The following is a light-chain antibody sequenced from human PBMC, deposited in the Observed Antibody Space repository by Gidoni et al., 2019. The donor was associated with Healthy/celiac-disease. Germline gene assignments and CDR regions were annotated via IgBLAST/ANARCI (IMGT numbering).Light chain of an antibody. V-gene: IGKV3-11*01. Sequence: DIVLPQSPATLSLSPGERATLSCRASQSVSSYLAWYQQKPGQAPRLLIYDASNRATGIPARFSGSGSGTDFTLTISSLEPEDFAVYYCQQRSNWLTFGGXTKVEIK. CDR3: QQRSNWLT. J-gene: IGKJ4*01. CDR1: QSVSSY. CDR2: DAS.